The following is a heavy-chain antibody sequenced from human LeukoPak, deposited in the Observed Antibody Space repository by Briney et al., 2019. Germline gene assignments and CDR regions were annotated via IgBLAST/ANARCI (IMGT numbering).Heavy chain of an antibody. CDR1: GFTFSDYY. D-gene: IGHD3-22*01. CDR3: VREAVGITFFDN. Sequence: GGSLRLSCAASGFTFSDYYMSWIRQAPGKGLEWVSYISSGSSYTNFADSVKGRFIISRDNAKNSLYLQMNSLRAEDTAVYYCVREAVGITFFDNWGQGTLVTVSS. J-gene: IGHJ4*02. CDR2: ISSGSSYT. V-gene: IGHV3-11*06.